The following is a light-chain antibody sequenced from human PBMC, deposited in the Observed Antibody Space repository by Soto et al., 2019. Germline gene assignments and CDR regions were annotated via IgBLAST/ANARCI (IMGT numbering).Light chain of an antibody. CDR2: DVS. Sequence: DIQMTHFPSTLSASVGDRVTITFRSSQNIGSWLAWYQQKPGKAPKVLIYDVSNLETGVPSRFSGSGYGTEFTLTISNLQPEDFATYYCLQHNSFPRTFGQGTKVDIK. CDR3: LQHNSFPRT. CDR1: QNIGSW. V-gene: IGKV1-5*01. J-gene: IGKJ1*01.